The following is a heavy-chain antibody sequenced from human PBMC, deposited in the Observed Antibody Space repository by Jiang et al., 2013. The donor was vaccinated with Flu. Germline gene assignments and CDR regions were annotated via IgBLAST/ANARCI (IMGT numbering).Heavy chain of an antibody. D-gene: IGHD2-21*01. CDR1: GYSISSGYF. J-gene: IGHJ4*02. CDR2: IHHSGTT. CDR3: ARDRAYGVTDY. Sequence: LLKPSETLSLTCAVSGYSISSGYFWGWIRQPPGKGLEWIGTIHHSGTTYYNPSLKSRVTLSVDTSKNEISLNVRSVTAADTAVYYCARDRAYGVTDYWGQGTLVAVSS. V-gene: IGHV4-38-2*02.